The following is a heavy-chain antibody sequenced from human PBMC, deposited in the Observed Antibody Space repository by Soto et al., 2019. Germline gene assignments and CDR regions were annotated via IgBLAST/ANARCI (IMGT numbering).Heavy chain of an antibody. J-gene: IGHJ4*02. V-gene: IGHV3-23*01. D-gene: IGHD1-1*01. CDR2: ISANGFST. CDR3: AVEGQYNWFLDF. CDR1: GIDFGSRA. Sequence: EVQLLQSGGGLVEPGDFLRLSCAVSGIDFGSRAMSWVRQTPGKGLEWLSSISANGFSTYYIESVKGHFIISRSNAKNTLYLQINDLRGDDTGFYYCAVEGQYNWFLDFWGQGTLVTVSS.